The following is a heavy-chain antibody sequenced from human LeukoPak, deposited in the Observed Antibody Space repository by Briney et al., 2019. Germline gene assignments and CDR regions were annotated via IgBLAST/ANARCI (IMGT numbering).Heavy chain of an antibody. CDR3: ARDRYDSSGHGFDP. Sequence: PSETLSLTCTVSGGSISGYYWSWIRQPAGKGLEWIGRIYTSGSTNYNPSLKSRVTMSVDTSKNQFSLKLSSVTAADTAVYYCARDRYDSSGHGFDPWGQGTLVTVSS. CDR2: IYTSGST. CDR1: GGSISGYY. D-gene: IGHD3-22*01. J-gene: IGHJ5*02. V-gene: IGHV4-4*07.